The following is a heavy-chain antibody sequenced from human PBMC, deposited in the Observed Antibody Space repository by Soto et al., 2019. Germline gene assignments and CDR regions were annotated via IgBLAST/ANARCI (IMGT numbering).Heavy chain of an antibody. CDR1: GGSISSYY. Sequence: SETLSLTCTVSGGSISSYYWSWILQPPGKGLEWIGYIYYSGSTNYNPSLESRVTISVDTSKNQFSLKLSSVTAADTAVYYCAREIFGRDYYYFLYVWGKGTTVTVSS. D-gene: IGHD3-3*01. J-gene: IGHJ6*03. V-gene: IGHV4-59*08. CDR2: IYYSGST. CDR3: AREIFGRDYYYFLYV.